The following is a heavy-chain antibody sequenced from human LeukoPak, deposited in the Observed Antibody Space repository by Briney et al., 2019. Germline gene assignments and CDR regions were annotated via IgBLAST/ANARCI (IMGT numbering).Heavy chain of an antibody. Sequence: GGSLRLSCAASGFTFSSYAMHWVRQAPGKGLEWVSYISSSSSTIYYADSVKGRFTISRDDAKNSLYLQMNSLRAEDTAVYYCARLVHGYWGQGTLVTVSS. V-gene: IGHV3-48*01. J-gene: IGHJ4*02. CDR1: GFTFSSYA. CDR3: ARLVHGY. D-gene: IGHD3-10*01. CDR2: ISSSSSTI.